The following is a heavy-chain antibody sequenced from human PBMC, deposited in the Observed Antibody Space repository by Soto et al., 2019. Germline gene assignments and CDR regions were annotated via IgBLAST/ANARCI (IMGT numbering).Heavy chain of an antibody. CDR3: ARRECSSASCYQSNWFGP. D-gene: IGHD2-2*01. CDR2: IYYSGST. J-gene: IGHJ5*02. V-gene: IGHV4-59*12. CDR1: GGSITTYF. Sequence: SETLSLTCTVSGGSITTYFWTWIRQPPGEGLEWIGYIYYSGSTYYNPSLKSRVTISIDTSKNQLSLRLTSVTAADTAVYYCARRECSSASCYQSNWFGPWGQGTLVTVSS.